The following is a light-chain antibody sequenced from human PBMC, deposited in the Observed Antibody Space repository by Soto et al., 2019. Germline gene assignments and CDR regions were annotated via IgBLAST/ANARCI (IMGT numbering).Light chain of an antibody. CDR3: CSYAGSDYV. J-gene: IGLJ1*01. Sequence: QSVLTQPASVSGSPGQSITISCTGTSSDVGSYNLVSWYQQHPGKAPKLMIYEVSKRPSGVSNRFSGSKSGNTASLTISGLQAEDEADYYCCSYAGSDYVFGTGTKVTDL. V-gene: IGLV2-23*02. CDR1: SSDVGSYNL. CDR2: EVS.